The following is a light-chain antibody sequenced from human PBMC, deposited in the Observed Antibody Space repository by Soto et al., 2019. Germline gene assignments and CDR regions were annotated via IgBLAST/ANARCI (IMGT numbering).Light chain of an antibody. Sequence: QSVLTQPPSTSGTPGQRVTISCSGSSSNIGSHTVNWYQQLPGAAPKLLIQINNQRPSGVPDRFSGSKSGTSASLAISGLQSEDEADHYCAAWDDSLNAVVFGGGTKLTVL. V-gene: IGLV1-44*01. J-gene: IGLJ2*01. CDR3: AAWDDSLNAVV. CDR2: INN. CDR1: SSNIGSHT.